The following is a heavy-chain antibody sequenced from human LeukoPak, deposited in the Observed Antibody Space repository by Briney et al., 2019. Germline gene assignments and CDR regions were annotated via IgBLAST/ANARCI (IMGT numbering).Heavy chain of an antibody. Sequence: GASVKVSCKASGYTFTSYGISWVRQAPGQGLEWMGWISAYNGNTNYAQKLQGRVTMTTDTSTGTAYMELRSLRSDDTAVYYCARDQTNPYYYYGMDVWGQGTTVTVSS. D-gene: IGHD1-14*01. CDR3: ARDQTNPYYYYGMDV. J-gene: IGHJ6*02. CDR2: ISAYNGNT. V-gene: IGHV1-18*01. CDR1: GYTFTSYG.